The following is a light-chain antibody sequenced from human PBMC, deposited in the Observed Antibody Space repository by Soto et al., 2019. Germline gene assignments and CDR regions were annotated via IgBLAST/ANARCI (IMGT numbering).Light chain of an antibody. CDR1: SSNIGSNT. J-gene: IGLJ3*02. CDR3: AAWDDSLNGPGV. CDR2: SNN. V-gene: IGLV1-44*01. Sequence: QSVLTQPPSASGTPGQRVTISCSGSSSNIGSNTVNWYQQLPGTAPKLLTYSNNQRPSGVPDRFSGSKSGTSASLAISGLQSEDEADYYCAAWDDSLNGPGVFGGGTKVTVL.